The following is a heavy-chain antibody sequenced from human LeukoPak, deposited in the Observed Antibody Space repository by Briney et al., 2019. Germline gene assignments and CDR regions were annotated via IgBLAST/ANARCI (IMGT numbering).Heavy chain of an antibody. CDR2: IKQDGGVV. Sequence: GGSLRLTCVASGFTLSAYWMSWVRQAPGKGLEWVANIKQDGGVVFYADSVKGRFTISRDNAKSSLYLQMNSLRAEDAALYYCARMRGWSGSSPYYHDYWGQGTLVTVSS. CDR1: GFTLSAYW. J-gene: IGHJ4*02. D-gene: IGHD3-3*01. V-gene: IGHV3-7*05. CDR3: ARMRGWSGSSPYYHDY.